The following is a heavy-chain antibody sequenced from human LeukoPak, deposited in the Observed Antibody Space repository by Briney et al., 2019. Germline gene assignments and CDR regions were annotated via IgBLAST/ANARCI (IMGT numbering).Heavy chain of an antibody. CDR3: ARDGARGYCSSTSCYRFSYMDV. J-gene: IGHJ6*03. V-gene: IGHV3-30*03. Sequence: GGSLRLSCAASGFTFSSYGMHWVRQAPGKGLEWVAVISYDGSNKYYADSVKGRFTISRDNSKNTLYLQMNSLRAEDTAVYYCARDGARGYCSSTSCYRFSYMDVWGKGTTVTVSS. CDR1: GFTFSSYG. CDR2: ISYDGSNK. D-gene: IGHD2-2*02.